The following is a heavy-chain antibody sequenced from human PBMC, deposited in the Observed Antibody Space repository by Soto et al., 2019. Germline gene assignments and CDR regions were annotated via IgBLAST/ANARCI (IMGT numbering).Heavy chain of an antibody. CDR3: TRGIVVVVAATPSYYYGMDV. J-gene: IGHJ6*02. CDR1: GFTFGDYA. V-gene: IGHV3-49*03. D-gene: IGHD2-15*01. CDR2: IRSKAYGGTT. Sequence: PGGSLRLSCTASGFTFGDYAMIRFRQAPGKGLEWVGFIRSKAYGGTTEYAASVKGRFTISRDDSKSIAYLQMNSLKTEDTAVYYCTRGIVVVVAATPSYYYGMDVWGQGTTVTVSS.